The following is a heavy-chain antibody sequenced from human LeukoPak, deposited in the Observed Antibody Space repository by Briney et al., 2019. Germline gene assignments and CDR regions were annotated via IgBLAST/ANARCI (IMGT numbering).Heavy chain of an antibody. Sequence: GGSLRLSCAASGFTFSDYHMSWIRQAPGKGLEWVPYISSSAGTKYYADSVKGRFTISRDNTKKSLFLQMNSLRAEDTAVYYCVRDPWGSRGYWGQGTLVTVSS. CDR2: ISSSAGTK. CDR3: VRDPWGSRGY. CDR1: GFTFSDYH. J-gene: IGHJ4*02. V-gene: IGHV3-11*01. D-gene: IGHD2-2*01.